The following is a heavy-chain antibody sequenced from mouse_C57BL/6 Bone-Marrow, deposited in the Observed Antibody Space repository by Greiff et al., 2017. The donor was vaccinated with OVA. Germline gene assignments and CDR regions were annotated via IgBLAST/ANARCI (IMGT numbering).Heavy chain of an antibody. V-gene: IGHV1-56*01. CDR1: GYTFTSHW. J-gene: IGHJ4*01. Sequence: VQLQQSGAELVRPGASVKLSCKASGYTFTSHWMQWVRQSPGQGLEWIGTICPGSGCTYYTEKFKGKATLTVDTSSSTAYMQLSSLTSEDSAVYVGARWGYGNHWGQGTAVSVS. CDR2: ICPGSGCT. D-gene: IGHD2-10*02. CDR3: ARWGYGNH.